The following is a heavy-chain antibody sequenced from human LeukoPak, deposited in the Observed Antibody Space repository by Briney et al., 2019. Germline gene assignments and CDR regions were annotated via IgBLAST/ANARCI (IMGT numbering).Heavy chain of an antibody. J-gene: IGHJ3*01. V-gene: IGHV3-13*01. Sequence: GGSLRLSCAAPGFTFNIYEMHWVCHTPGKGLGWVSVVGIAGDTFYAGSVKCRFSISRDNAESSLFLQMNSLRAGDTAVYYCAREGRMGTADAFDVWGQGTMVTVSS. D-gene: IGHD1-14*01. CDR2: VGIAGDT. CDR1: GFTFNIYE. CDR3: AREGRMGTADAFDV.